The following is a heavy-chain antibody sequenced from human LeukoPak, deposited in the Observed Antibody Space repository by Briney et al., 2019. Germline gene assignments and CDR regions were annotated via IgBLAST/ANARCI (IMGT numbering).Heavy chain of an antibody. D-gene: IGHD6-6*01. CDR2: INYSGST. J-gene: IGHJ4*02. CDR3: ARGGSNIAPRLLDC. CDR1: GASISSYY. V-gene: IGHV4-59*01. Sequence: SETLSLTCTVSGASISSYYWSWIRQPPGKGLEWIGYINYSGSTNYNSSLKSRVTISVDTSKNQFSLNLNSVTAADTAVYYCARGGSNIAPRLLDCWGQGTLVTVSS.